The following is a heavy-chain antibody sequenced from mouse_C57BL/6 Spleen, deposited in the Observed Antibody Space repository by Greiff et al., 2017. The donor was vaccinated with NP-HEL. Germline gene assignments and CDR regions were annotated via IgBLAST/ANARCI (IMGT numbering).Heavy chain of an antibody. Sequence: QVQLQQSGPELVKPGASVKISCKASGYAFSSSWMNWVKQRPGKGLEWIGRIYPGDGDTNYNGKFKGKATLTADKSSSTAYMQLSSLTSEDSAVYFCARRGYGSSYYFDYWGQGTTLTVSS. J-gene: IGHJ2*01. CDR2: IYPGDGDT. D-gene: IGHD1-1*01. CDR1: GYAFSSSW. V-gene: IGHV1-82*01. CDR3: ARRGYGSSYYFDY.